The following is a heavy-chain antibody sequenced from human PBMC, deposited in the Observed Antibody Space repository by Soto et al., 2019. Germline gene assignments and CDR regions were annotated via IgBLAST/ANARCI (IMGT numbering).Heavy chain of an antibody. J-gene: IGHJ4*02. CDR1: GFTFSSYA. V-gene: IGHV3-23*01. D-gene: IGHD3-3*01. CDR2: ISGSGGST. CDR3: AKDVPTPYYDFWSGRDGGNFDY. Sequence: GGSLRLSCAASGFTFSSYAMSWVRQAPGKGLEWVSAISGSGGSTYYADSVKGRFTISRDNSKNTLYLQMNSLRAEDTAVYYCAKDVPTPYYDFWSGRDGGNFDYWGQGTLVTVSS.